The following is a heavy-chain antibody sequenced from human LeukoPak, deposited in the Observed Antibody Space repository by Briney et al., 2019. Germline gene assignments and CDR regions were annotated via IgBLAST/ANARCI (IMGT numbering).Heavy chain of an antibody. Sequence: SETLSLTCAVSGGSISSAGYSWSWIRQPPGKGLEWIGYIYHSGSTYYNSSPKSRVTISVDRSKNQFSLKLTSVTAADTAVYYCARLGRYDYFIDYWGQGTLVTVSS. J-gene: IGHJ4*02. V-gene: IGHV4-30-2*01. CDR2: IYHSGST. D-gene: IGHD3-16*01. CDR1: GGSISSAGYS. CDR3: ARLGRYDYFIDY.